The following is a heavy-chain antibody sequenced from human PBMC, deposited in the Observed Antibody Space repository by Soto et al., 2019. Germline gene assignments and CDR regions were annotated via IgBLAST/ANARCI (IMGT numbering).Heavy chain of an antibody. J-gene: IGHJ3*01. CDR1: GGSVSSGSHY. D-gene: IGHD3-22*01. Sequence: PSETLSLTCTVSGGSVSSGSHYWSWIRQPPGKGLEWIAYISYSGSPDYNPPLKSRVSISIDMSKNQISLKVRSVTAADTAVYYCARDRSDSLHSFDASDFWGQETMVTASS. V-gene: IGHV4-61*01. CDR2: ISYSGSP. CDR3: ARDRSDSLHSFDASDF.